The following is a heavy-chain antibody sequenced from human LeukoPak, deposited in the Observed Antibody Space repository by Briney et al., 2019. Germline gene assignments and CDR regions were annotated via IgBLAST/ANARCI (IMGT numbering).Heavy chain of an antibody. V-gene: IGHV4-30-4*01. CDR1: GGSISSGDYY. CDR3: ARAPYVDTAMVDY. Sequence: SETLSLTCTVSGGSISSGDYYWSWIRQPPGTGLEWIGYIYYSGSTYYNPSLKSRVTISVDTSKNQFSLKLSSVTAADTAVYYCARAPYVDTAMVDYWGQGTLVTVSS. D-gene: IGHD5-18*01. CDR2: IYYSGST. J-gene: IGHJ4*02.